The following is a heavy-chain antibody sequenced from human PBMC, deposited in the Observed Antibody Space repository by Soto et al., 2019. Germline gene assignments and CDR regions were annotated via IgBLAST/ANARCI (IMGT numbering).Heavy chain of an antibody. Sequence: QVQLVQSGAEVKKPGSSVKVSCKASGGSFSTYGINWVRLAPGQGLEWMGGIIPKFGTTNYAQKFRGRVTITADDSTNTSYMELNYLRSDDTAVYFCARELDPYYGGNSLSLDYWGQGTLVTVSS. D-gene: IGHD4-17*01. V-gene: IGHV1-69*13. CDR3: ARELDPYYGGNSLSLDY. CDR1: GGSFSTYG. J-gene: IGHJ4*02. CDR2: IIPKFGTT.